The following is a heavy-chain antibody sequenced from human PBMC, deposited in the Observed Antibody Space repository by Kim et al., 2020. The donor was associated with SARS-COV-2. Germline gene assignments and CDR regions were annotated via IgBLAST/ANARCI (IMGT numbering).Heavy chain of an antibody. Sequence: SETLSLTCTVSGGSISSSSYYWGWIRQPPGKGLEWIGSIYYSGSTYYNPSLKSRVTISVDTSKNQFSLKLSSVTAADTAVYYCARPGGLRYFDWLLNRDAFDIWGQGTMVTVSS. J-gene: IGHJ3*02. D-gene: IGHD3-9*01. CDR2: IYYSGST. V-gene: IGHV4-39*01. CDR3: ARPGGLRYFDWLLNRDAFDI. CDR1: GGSISSSSYY.